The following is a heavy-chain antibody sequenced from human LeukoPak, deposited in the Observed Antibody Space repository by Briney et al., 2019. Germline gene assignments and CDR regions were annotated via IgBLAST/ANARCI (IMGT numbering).Heavy chain of an antibody. V-gene: IGHV5-51*01. CDR3: ARRPYISSSWGAFDI. CDR1: GYSFTSYW. Sequence: GASLQISCKGSGYSFTSYWIGWVRQMPGKGLEWMGIMYPPDSDTRYSPSFQGQVTISADKSINTAYLQWSSLKASDTAMYYCARRPYISSSWGAFDIWGQGTMVTVSS. J-gene: IGHJ3*02. D-gene: IGHD6-6*01. CDR2: MYPPDSDT.